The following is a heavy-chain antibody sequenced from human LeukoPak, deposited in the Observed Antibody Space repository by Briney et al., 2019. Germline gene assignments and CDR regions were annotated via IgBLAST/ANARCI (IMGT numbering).Heavy chain of an antibody. V-gene: IGHV4-59*08. CDR3: ARRPAASSGGFFDY. Sequence: SETLSLTCTVSGGSISSYYWSWIRQPPGKGLEWIGYIYYSGSTNYNPSLKSRVTISVDTSKNQFSLKLSSVTAADTAVYYCARRPAASSGGFFDYWGQGTLVTVSS. CDR1: GGSISSYY. J-gene: IGHJ4*02. CDR2: IYYSGST. D-gene: IGHD6-25*01.